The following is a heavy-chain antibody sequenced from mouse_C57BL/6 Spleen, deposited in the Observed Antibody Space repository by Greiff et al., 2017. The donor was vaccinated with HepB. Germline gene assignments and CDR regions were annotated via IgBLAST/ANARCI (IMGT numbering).Heavy chain of an antibody. CDR3: ASRSMDDGYSAWFAY. D-gene: IGHD2-3*01. CDR2: IYIGNGYT. CDR1: GYTFTSYG. J-gene: IGHJ3*01. Sequence: VQLQQSGAELVRPGSSVKMSCKTSGYTFTSYGINWVKQRPGQGLEWIGYIYIGNGYTEYNEKFKGKATLTSDTSSSTAYMQLSSLTSEDSAIYFCASRSMDDGYSAWFAYWGQGTLVTVSA. V-gene: IGHV1-58*01.